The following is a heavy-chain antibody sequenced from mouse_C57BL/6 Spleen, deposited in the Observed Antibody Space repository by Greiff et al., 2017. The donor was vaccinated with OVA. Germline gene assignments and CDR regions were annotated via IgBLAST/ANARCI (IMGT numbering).Heavy chain of an antibody. CDR2: INPNNGGT. CDR3: ARRSNYVGAWFAY. CDR1: GYTFTDYN. J-gene: IGHJ3*01. D-gene: IGHD2-5*01. V-gene: IGHV1-18*01. Sequence: VQLQQSGPELVKPGASVKIPCKASGYTFTDYNMDWVKQSHGKSLEWIGDINPNNGGTIYNQKFKGKATLTVDKSSSTAYMELRSLTSEDTAVYYCARRSNYVGAWFAYWGQGTLVTVSA.